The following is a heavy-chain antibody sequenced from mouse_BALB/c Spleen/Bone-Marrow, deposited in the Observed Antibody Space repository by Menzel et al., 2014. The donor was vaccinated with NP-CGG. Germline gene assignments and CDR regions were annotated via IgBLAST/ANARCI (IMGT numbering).Heavy chain of an antibody. V-gene: IGHV1S137*01. CDR1: GYTFTDYA. CDR2: ISTYYGDA. CDR3: AREGGNFPWFAY. Sequence: QVQLQQSGAELVRPGVSVKISCKGSGYTFTDYAMHWVKQSHAKSLEWIGVISTYYGDASYNQKFKGKATMTVDKSSSTAYMELARLTSEDSANYYCAREGGNFPWFAYWGQGTLVTVSA. J-gene: IGHJ3*01. D-gene: IGHD2-1*01.